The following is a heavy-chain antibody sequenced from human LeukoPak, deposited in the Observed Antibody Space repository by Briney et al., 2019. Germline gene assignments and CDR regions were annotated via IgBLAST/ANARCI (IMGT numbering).Heavy chain of an antibody. D-gene: IGHD3-22*01. CDR1: GGTFSSYA. CDR3: AREQTYYYDSSGYCY. J-gene: IGHJ4*02. CDR2: IIPIFGTA. Sequence: ASVKVSCKASGGTFSSYAISWVRQAPGQGLEWMGGIIPIFGTANYAQKFQGGVTITADESTSTAYMELSSLRSEDTAVYYCAREQTYYYDSSGYCYWGQGTLVTVSS. V-gene: IGHV1-69*01.